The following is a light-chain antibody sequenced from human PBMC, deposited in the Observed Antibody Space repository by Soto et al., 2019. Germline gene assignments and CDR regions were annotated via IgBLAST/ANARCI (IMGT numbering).Light chain of an antibody. Sequence: IVWTQSPATLSLSPGERATLSCRASQSVSSSLAWYQQKPGQAPRLLIYGASTRATGIPDRFSGSGSGTEFTLTISSLQSEDFAVYYCQQYNNWPRTFGQGTKVDIK. V-gene: IGKV3-15*01. CDR1: QSVSSS. CDR3: QQYNNWPRT. J-gene: IGKJ1*01. CDR2: GAS.